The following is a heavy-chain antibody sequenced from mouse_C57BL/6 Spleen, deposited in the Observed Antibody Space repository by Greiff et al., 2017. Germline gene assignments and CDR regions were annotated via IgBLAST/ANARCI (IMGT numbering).Heavy chain of an antibody. CDR1: GYTFTSYW. D-gene: IGHD5-1*01. V-gene: IGHV1-52*01. Sequence: QVQLQQPGAELVRPGSSVKLSCKASGYTFTSYWMHWVKQRPIQGLEWIGNIDPSDSETHSNQKFKDKATWTVDKSSSTAYMQLSSLTSEDSAVYYCARRELSTFFAYWGQGTLVTVSA. CDR3: ARRELSTFFAY. CDR2: IDPSDSET. J-gene: IGHJ3*01.